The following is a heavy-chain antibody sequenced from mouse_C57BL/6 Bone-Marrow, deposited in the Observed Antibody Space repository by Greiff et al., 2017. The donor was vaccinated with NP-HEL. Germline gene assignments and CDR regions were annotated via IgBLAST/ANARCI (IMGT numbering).Heavy chain of an antibody. Sequence: LQQSGGGLVQPGGSMKLSCVASGFTFSNYWMNWVRQSPEKGLEWVAQIRLKSDNYATHYAESVKGRFTISRDDSKSSVYLQMNNLRAEDTGIYYCTEGGLPPYFDVWGTGTTVTVSS. CDR3: TEGGLPPYFDV. CDR1: GFTFSNYW. CDR2: IRLKSDNYAT. J-gene: IGHJ1*03. V-gene: IGHV6-3*01. D-gene: IGHD2-2*01.